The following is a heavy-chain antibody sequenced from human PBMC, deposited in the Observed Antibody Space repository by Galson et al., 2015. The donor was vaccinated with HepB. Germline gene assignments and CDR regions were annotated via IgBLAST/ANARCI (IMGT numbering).Heavy chain of an antibody. V-gene: IGHV3-23*01. D-gene: IGHD1-20*01. CDR2: ISGSGSTT. J-gene: IGHJ4*02. CDR3: AKDLAALSGSLDS. CDR1: GFTFNNDA. Sequence: SLRLSCAASGFTFNNDAMNWVRQAPGKGLEWVALISGSGSTTHYADSVKGRFTISRDNPKNMMFLHMNGLRAEDTAVYFCAKDLAALSGSLDSWGQGTLVTVSS.